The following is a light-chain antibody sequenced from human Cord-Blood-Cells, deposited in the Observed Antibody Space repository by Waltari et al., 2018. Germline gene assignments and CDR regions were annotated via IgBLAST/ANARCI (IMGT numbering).Light chain of an antibody. Sequence: EIVLTQSPGTLSLSPGERATLSCRASQSVSSSYLAWYQQKPGQAPRLLIYGASSRATGIPDRVSGRWSGTDFTLTISRLEPEDFAVYYCQQYGSSPLTFGGGTKVEIK. CDR3: QQYGSSPLT. V-gene: IGKV3-20*01. J-gene: IGKJ4*01. CDR1: QSVSSSY. CDR2: GAS.